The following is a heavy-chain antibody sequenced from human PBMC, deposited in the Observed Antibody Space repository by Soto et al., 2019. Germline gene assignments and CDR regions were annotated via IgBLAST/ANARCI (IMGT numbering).Heavy chain of an antibody. J-gene: IGHJ4*01. D-gene: IGHD3-3*01. CDR3: ASARAIVGVVISGVYD. V-gene: IGHV1-69*01. Sequence: QLQLVQYGAAVKKPGSSVKVSCKASGGTFSIYAISWVRQASGQGLEWMGGIIPIFGTANYAQKFQVRVTIPADESTSTSYIELRSLRTDDTAVYNDASARAIVGVVISGVYDWGRGNLFTVS. CDR1: GGTFSIYA. CDR2: IIPIFGTA.